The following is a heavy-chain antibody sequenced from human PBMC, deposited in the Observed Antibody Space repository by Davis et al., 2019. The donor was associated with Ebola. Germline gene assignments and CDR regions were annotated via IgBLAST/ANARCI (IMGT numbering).Heavy chain of an antibody. D-gene: IGHD2-2*01. J-gene: IGHJ4*02. CDR2: ISYDGSNK. CDR1: GFTFSSYA. CDR3: AKDQDSSS. Sequence: PGGSLRLSCAASGFTFSSYAMHWVRRAPGKGLEWVAVISYDGSNKYYADSVKGRFTISRDNSKNTLYLQMNSLRAEDTAVYYCAKDQDSSSCGQGTLVTVSS. V-gene: IGHV3-30-3*01.